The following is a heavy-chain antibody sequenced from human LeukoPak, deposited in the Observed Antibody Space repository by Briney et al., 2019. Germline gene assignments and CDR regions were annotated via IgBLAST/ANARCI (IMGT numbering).Heavy chain of an antibody. V-gene: IGHV1-2*02. D-gene: IGHD6-19*01. CDR1: GYTFTGYY. J-gene: IGHJ4*02. CDR3: ARDERSSGPLFDY. Sequence: GASVKVSCKASGYTFTGYYMRWVRQAPGQGLEWMGWINPNSGGTNYAQKFQGRVTMTRDTSISTAYMELSRLRSDDTAVYYCARDERSSGPLFDYWGQGTLVTASS. CDR2: INPNSGGT.